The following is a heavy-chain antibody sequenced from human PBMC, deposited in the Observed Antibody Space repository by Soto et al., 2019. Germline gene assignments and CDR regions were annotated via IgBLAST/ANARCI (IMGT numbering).Heavy chain of an antibody. CDR3: VRVHDY. CDR2: IYHSGST. J-gene: IGHJ4*02. Sequence: SETLSLTCAVSGGSISSGGYSWSWIRQPPGKGLDWIGYIYHSGSTYYNPSLKSRVTISVDRSKNQFSLKLSSVTAADTAVYYCVRVHDYWGQGTRVTVSS. V-gene: IGHV4-30-2*01. CDR1: GGSISSGGYS.